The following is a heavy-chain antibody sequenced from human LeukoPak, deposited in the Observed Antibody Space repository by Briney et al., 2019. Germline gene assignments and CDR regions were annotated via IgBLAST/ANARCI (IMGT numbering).Heavy chain of an antibody. CDR2: IRSSDLTT. D-gene: IGHD7-27*01. J-gene: IGHJ4*02. CDR1: GFTFSSYT. V-gene: IGHV3-23*01. Sequence: GGSLRLSCAASGFTFSSYTMGWVRQAPGKGLEWVSAIRSSDLTTYYADSVKGRFTISRDNSQNTLFLQMDGLRADDTALYYCVKYWGQNFFDYWGQGTLVTVPS. CDR3: VKYWGQNFFDY.